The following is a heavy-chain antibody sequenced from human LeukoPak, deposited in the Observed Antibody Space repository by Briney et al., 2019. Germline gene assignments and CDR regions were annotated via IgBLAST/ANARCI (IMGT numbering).Heavy chain of an antibody. J-gene: IGHJ4*02. CDR1: RFTFSSYA. Sequence: SGGSLRLSCAASRFTFSSYAMHWVRQAPAKGVEWVAVISYDGSNKYYADSVKGRFTISRDNSKNTLYLQMNSLRAEDTAVYYCARVGMVRGVGYYFDYWGQGTLVTVSS. D-gene: IGHD3-10*01. V-gene: IGHV3-30*04. CDR3: ARVGMVRGVGYYFDY. CDR2: ISYDGSNK.